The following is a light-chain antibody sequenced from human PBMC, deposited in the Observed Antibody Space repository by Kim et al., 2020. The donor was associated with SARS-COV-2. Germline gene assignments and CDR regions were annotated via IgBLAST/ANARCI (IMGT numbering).Light chain of an antibody. CDR1: SGSVSTASY. Sequence: GGTLALTCGLTSGSVSTASYARWFQQAPGQPPRPLIHSTNSRSSGVPDRFSGSILGNKAALTITGAQADDESDYYCALYMGDGISMFGGGTQLTVL. CDR2: STN. J-gene: IGLJ3*02. CDR3: ALYMGDGISM. V-gene: IGLV8-61*01.